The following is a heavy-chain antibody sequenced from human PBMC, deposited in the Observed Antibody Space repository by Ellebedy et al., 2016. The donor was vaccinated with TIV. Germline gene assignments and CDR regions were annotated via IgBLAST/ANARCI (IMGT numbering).Heavy chain of an antibody. D-gene: IGHD4-17*01. CDR1: GFTFSDYY. J-gene: IGHJ3*02. Sequence: GGSLRLSXAASGFTFSDYYMSWIRQAPGKGLELVSYISSSSSYTNYADSVKGRFTISRDNAKNSLYLQMNSLRAEDTAVYYCARDGDYDAFDIWGQGTMVTVSS. CDR2: ISSSSSYT. CDR3: ARDGDYDAFDI. V-gene: IGHV3-11*05.